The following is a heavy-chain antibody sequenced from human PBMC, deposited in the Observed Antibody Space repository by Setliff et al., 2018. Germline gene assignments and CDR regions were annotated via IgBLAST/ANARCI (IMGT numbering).Heavy chain of an antibody. D-gene: IGHD6-13*01. CDR1: GYTFTRYY. CDR2: INTGGGSA. J-gene: IGHJ4*02. CDR3: ARGGMAAAGRKGVFEH. Sequence: ASVKVSCKASGYTFTRYYMYWVRQAPGQGPEWMGIINTGGGSASYAEKFEGRVTMTSDTSARKVYMEVNILRSDDTAMYYCARGGMAAAGRKGVFEHWGQGTLVTVSS. V-gene: IGHV1-46*01.